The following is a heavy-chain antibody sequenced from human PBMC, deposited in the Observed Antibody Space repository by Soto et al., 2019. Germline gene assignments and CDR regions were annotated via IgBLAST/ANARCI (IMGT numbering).Heavy chain of an antibody. CDR2: ISGSGGST. D-gene: IGHD3-22*01. CDR3: AKDWDDSSGYYYVWFDY. J-gene: IGHJ4*02. Sequence: PGGSQSLSCAASGFTFSSYSMIWVRQAPGKGLEWVSAISGSGGSTYYADSVKGRFTISRDNSKNTLYLQMNSLRAEDTAVYYCAKDWDDSSGYYYVWFDYWGQGTLVTVSS. CDR1: GFTFSSYS. V-gene: IGHV3-23*01.